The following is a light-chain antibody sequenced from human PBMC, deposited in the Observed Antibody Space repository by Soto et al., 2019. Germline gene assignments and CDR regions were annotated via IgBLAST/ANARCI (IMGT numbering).Light chain of an antibody. CDR3: QQYNTYSSLT. J-gene: IGKJ4*01. Sequence: DIQMTQSPSTLSASVGDRVTITCRASQSISSWLAWYQRKLGRAPRLLIYDASSLESGVPSRFSGSGYGTEFTLTISSLQPDYFATYYCQQYNTYSSLTFGGGTKLDIK. CDR2: DAS. CDR1: QSISSW. V-gene: IGKV1-5*01.